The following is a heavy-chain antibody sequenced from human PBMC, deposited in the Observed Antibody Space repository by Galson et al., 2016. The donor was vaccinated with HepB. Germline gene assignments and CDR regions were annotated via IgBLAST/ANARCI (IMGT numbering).Heavy chain of an antibody. D-gene: IGHD3-10*01. CDR1: GYIFTTNY. CDR2: INPGGGST. Sequence: SVKVSCKASGYIFTTNYMHWVRQAPGKGLEWMGIINPGGGSTNYAQKFQGRVTMTRDTSTSTVYMELSSLRSEDTAVYFCAKRGGGSSARGFDSWGQGTLVTVSS. V-gene: IGHV1-46*01. J-gene: IGHJ4*02. CDR3: AKRGGGSSARGFDS.